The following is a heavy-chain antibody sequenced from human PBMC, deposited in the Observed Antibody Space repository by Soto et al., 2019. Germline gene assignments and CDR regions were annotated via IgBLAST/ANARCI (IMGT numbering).Heavy chain of an antibody. Sequence: QLQLQESGPGLVKPSETLSLTCTVSGGSISSSSYYWGWIRQPPGKGLEWIGSIYYSGSTYYNPSFENRVPISVDTYKNPFSMYLSSVTAADTAVYSCAGFVDYAFDIWGHGTMFTVSS. V-gene: IGHV4-39*01. CDR2: IYYSGST. CDR1: GGSISSSSYY. CDR3: AGFVDYAFDI. D-gene: IGHD3-10*01. J-gene: IGHJ3*02.